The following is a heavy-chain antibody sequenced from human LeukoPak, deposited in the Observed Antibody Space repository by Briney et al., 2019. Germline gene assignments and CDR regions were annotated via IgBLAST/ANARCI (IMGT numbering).Heavy chain of an antibody. CDR1: GYTFTSYY. V-gene: IGHV1-18*04. CDR2: ISAYNGNT. CDR3: AREGYDSSGYYAFDI. Sequence: ASVKVSCKASGYTFTSYYMHWVRQAPGQGLEWMGWISAYNGNTNYAQKLQGRVTMTTDTSTSTAYMELRSLRSDDTAVYYCAREGYDSSGYYAFDIWGQGTMVTVSS. J-gene: IGHJ3*02. D-gene: IGHD3-22*01.